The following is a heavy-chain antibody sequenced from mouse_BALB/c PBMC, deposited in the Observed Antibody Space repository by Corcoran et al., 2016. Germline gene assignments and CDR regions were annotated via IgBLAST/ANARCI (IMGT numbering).Heavy chain of an antibody. V-gene: IGHV14-3*02. Sequence: EVQLQQSGAELVKPGASVKLSCTASGFNIKDTYMHWVKQRPEQGLEWIGRIDPANGNTKYDPKFQGKATITADTSSNTAYLQLSSLTSEDTAVYYCARGFHYYGSSWFAYWGQGTLVTVSA. CDR3: ARGFHYYGSSWFAY. CDR2: IDPANGNT. J-gene: IGHJ3*01. D-gene: IGHD1-1*01. CDR1: GFNIKDTY.